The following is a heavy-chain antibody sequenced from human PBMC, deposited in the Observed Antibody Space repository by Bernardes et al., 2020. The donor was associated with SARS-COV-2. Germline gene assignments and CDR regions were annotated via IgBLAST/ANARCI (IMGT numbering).Heavy chain of an antibody. CDR3: ASLLVRPYYYYAMDV. CDR2: SYHSGST. D-gene: IGHD6-6*01. Sequence: SETLSLTCTVSGGSITNPNGWSCVRQPPGKGLEWIGESYHSGSTNYNPSLKSRVTISVDKSKNQFPLKLNSVTAADTAVYFCASLLVRPYYYYAMDVWGQGTTVTVSS. CDR1: GGSITNPNG. J-gene: IGHJ6*02. V-gene: IGHV4-4*02.